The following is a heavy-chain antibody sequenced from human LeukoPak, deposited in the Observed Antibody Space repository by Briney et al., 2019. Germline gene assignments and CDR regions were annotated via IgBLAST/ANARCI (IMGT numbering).Heavy chain of an antibody. D-gene: IGHD2-2*01. J-gene: IGHJ4*02. Sequence: QTGGSLRLSRAASGFTFRSYAMHWVRQAPGKGLEWVAVISYDGSNKYYADSVKGRFTISRDNSKNTLYLQMNSLRAEDTAVYYCASSKYCSSINCYGGDYWGQGTLVTVSS. V-gene: IGHV3-30*01. CDR1: GFTFRSYA. CDR3: ASSKYCSSINCYGGDY. CDR2: ISYDGSNK.